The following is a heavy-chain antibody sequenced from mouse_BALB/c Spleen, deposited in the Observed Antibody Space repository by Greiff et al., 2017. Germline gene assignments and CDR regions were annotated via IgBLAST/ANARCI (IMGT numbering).Heavy chain of an antibody. V-gene: IGHV5-9-3*01. CDR3: ARRIYYDYPYYFDY. CDR2: ISSGGSYT. D-gene: IGHD2-4*01. Sequence: EVHLVESGGGLVKPGGSLKLSCAASGFTFSSYAMSWVRQTPAKRLEWVANISSGGSYTYYPDSVKGRFTISRDNAKNTLYLQMSSLRSEDTAMYYCARRIYYDYPYYFDYWGQGTTLTVSS. CDR1: GFTFSSYA. J-gene: IGHJ2*01.